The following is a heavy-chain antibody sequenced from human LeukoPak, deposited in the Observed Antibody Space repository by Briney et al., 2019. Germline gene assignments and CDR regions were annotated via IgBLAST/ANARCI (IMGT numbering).Heavy chain of an antibody. CDR3: ATLIMITFGGVTPSDYFDY. CDR2: ISAYNGNT. D-gene: IGHD3-16*01. Sequence: GASVKVSCKASGYTFTSYGISWVRQAPGQGLEWMGWISAYNGNTNYAQKLQGRVTMTTDTSTSTAYMELRSLRSDDTAVCYCATLIMITFGGVTPSDYFDYWGQGTLVTVSS. J-gene: IGHJ4*02. CDR1: GYTFTSYG. V-gene: IGHV1-18*01.